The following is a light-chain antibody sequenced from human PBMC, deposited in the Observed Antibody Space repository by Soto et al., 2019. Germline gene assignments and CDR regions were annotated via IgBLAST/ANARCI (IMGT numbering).Light chain of an antibody. CDR1: SSDVGGYNY. J-gene: IGLJ1*01. Sequence: QSALTQPASVSGSPGPSITISCTGTSSDVGGYNYVSWYQQHPGEAPKLLIYDVSNRPSGVSNRFSGSKSGNTASLTISGLQAEDEADYYCSSYRSSSTVYVFGTGTKLTVL. V-gene: IGLV2-14*01. CDR3: SSYRSSSTVYV. CDR2: DVS.